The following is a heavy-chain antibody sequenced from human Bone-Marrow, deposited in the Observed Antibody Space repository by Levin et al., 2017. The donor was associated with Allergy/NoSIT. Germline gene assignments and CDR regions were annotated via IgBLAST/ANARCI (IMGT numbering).Heavy chain of an antibody. D-gene: IGHD2-15*01. Sequence: PGGSLRLSCTASGFIFSSFGMHWVRQAPGKGLEWVAAISIDGSKTYYADSVKGRFTISRDNSKNTLFLQVDSLRAEDTALYYCARVHPAFIVAAPGDSWGPDYWGPGTLVTVS. V-gene: IGHV3-30*03. J-gene: IGHJ4*02. CDR2: ISIDGSKT. CDR3: ARVHPAFIVAAPGDSWGPDY. CDR1: GFIFSSFG.